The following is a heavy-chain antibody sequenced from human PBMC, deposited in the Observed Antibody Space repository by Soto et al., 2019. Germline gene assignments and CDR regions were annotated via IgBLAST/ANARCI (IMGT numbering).Heavy chain of an antibody. J-gene: IGHJ5*02. V-gene: IGHV4-59*01. CDR3: ARDRTNYGSGSYYIYNWLDP. CDR2: IYYSGST. Sequence: PSETLSLTCTVSGGSISSYYWSWIRQPPGKGLEWIGYIYYSGSTNYNPSLKSRVTISVDTSKNQFSLKLSSVTAADTAVYYCARDRTNYGSGSYYIYNWLDPWGQGTMVTVSS. CDR1: GGSISSYY. D-gene: IGHD3-10*01.